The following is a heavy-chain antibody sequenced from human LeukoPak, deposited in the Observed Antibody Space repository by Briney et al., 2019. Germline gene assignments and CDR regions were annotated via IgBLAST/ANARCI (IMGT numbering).Heavy chain of an antibody. CDR3: AKDRGFLEWFA. V-gene: IGHV3-30*18. D-gene: IGHD3-3*01. CDR2: ISYDGSNK. CDR1: GFTFSSYG. Sequence: GGSLRLSCAASGFTFSSYGMHWVRQAPGKGLEWVAVISYDGSNKYYADSVKGRFTISRDNSKNTLYLQMNSLRAEDTAVYYCAKDRGFLEWFAWGQGTLVTVSS. J-gene: IGHJ5*02.